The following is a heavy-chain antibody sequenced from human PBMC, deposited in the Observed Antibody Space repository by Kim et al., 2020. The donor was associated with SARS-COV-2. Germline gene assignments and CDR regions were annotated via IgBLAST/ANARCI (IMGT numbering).Heavy chain of an antibody. CDR3: ARDKRPYGFDY. CDR2: INPSGGST. CDR1: GYTFTSYD. D-gene: IGHD4-17*01. J-gene: IGHJ4*02. Sequence: ASVKVSCKASGYTFTSYDKNWVRQAPGQGLEWMGIINPSGGSTSYAQKCQGRVTMTRDTYTSTVYMELSSLRSEDTAVYYCARDKRPYGFDYWGQGTLVTVSS. V-gene: IGHV1-46*01.